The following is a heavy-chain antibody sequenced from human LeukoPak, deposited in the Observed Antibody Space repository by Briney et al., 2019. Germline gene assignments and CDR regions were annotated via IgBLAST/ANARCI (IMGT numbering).Heavy chain of an antibody. CDR2: INHSGST. V-gene: IGHV4-34*01. Sequence: SETLSLTCAVYGGSFSGYYWSWIRQPPGKGLEWIGEINHSGSTNYNPSLKSRVTISVDTSKNQFSLKLSSVTAADTAEYYCARLRSRYCSGGSCYYFDYWGQGTLVTVSS. J-gene: IGHJ4*02. CDR1: GGSFSGYY. CDR3: ARLRSRYCSGGSCYYFDY. D-gene: IGHD2-15*01.